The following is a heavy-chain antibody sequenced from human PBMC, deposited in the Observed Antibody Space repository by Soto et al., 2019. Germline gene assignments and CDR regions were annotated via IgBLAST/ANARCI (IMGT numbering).Heavy chain of an antibody. Sequence: GASVKVSCKASGYTFTSYYMHWVRQAPGQGLEWMGIINPSGGSTSYAQKFQGRVTMTRNTSTSTAYMELSSLRSEDTAVYYCARGGASSPEYYYYYYMDVWGKGTTVTVSS. CDR3: ARGGASSPEYYYYYYMDV. CDR2: INPSGGST. D-gene: IGHD6-6*01. V-gene: IGHV1-46*01. J-gene: IGHJ6*03. CDR1: GYTFTSYY.